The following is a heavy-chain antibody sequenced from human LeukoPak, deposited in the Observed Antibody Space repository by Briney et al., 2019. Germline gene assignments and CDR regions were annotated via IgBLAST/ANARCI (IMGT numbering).Heavy chain of an antibody. J-gene: IGHJ4*02. CDR2: IKDNGRGE. V-gene: IGHV3-7*01. D-gene: IGHD1-26*01. CDR1: GFTFSASW. CDR3: ARDGSRGWDY. Sequence: GGSLRLSCAASGFTFSASWMTWVRQAPGKGREWVANIKDNGRGEYYVNSVEGRFTVSRDNAKNSVYLQMNSLRAEDTAVYYCARDGSRGWDYWGQGTLVTVSS.